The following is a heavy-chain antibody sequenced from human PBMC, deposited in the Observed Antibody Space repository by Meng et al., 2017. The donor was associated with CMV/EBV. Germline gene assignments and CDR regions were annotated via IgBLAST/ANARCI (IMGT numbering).Heavy chain of an antibody. J-gene: IGHJ6*02. V-gene: IGHV4-34*01. CDR1: GGSFSGYY. CDR3: ASLSCSSTSCYFRGRSKYYGMDV. Sequence: SQTLSLTCAVYGGSFSGYYWSWIRQPPGKGLEWIGEINHSVSTNYNPSLKSRVTISVDTSKNQFSLKLSSVTAAGTAVYYCASLSCSSTSCYFRGRSKYYGMDVWGQGTTVTVSS. D-gene: IGHD2-2*01. CDR2: INHSVST.